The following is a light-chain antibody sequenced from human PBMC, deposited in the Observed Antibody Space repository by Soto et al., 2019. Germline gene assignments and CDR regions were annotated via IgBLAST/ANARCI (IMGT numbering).Light chain of an antibody. CDR2: GAS. CDR1: QSVRSH. J-gene: IGKJ4*01. V-gene: IGKV3-15*01. Sequence: EVVMTQSPGTLSVSPGERVTLSCRASQSVRSHLAWYQQKPGQAPSLLIFGASTRATGVSDRFSGGESGTEFTLTISSLQSEDVAVYFCQQYNDWPRTFGGGTRVEIK. CDR3: QQYNDWPRT.